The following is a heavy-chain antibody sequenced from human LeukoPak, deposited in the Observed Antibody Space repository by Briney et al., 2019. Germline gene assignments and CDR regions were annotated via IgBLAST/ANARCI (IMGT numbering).Heavy chain of an antibody. Sequence: GGSLRLSCAASGFTFSSYTIHWVRQAPGKGLEWVALISYDGSNKYYADSVKGRFTISRDNSKNTLYLRMNSLRAKDTAVYYCARGALTGVTTCFDYWGQGTLVTVPS. V-gene: IGHV3-30-3*01. CDR1: GFTFSSYT. J-gene: IGHJ4*02. CDR3: ARGALTGVTTCFDY. CDR2: ISYDGSNK. D-gene: IGHD3-3*01.